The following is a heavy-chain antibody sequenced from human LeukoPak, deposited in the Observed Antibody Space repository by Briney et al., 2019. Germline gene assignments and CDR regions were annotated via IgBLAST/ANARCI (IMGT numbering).Heavy chain of an antibody. D-gene: IGHD3-10*01. J-gene: IGHJ3*02. V-gene: IGHV3-48*03. CDR3: ARGRGSGPLHAFDI. Sequence: GGSLRLSCAPSGLTLSDYEINWVRQAPGKGLEWLSYISNSGSTKYYAGSVKGRFTISRDNGKNSLYLQLNSLRAEDTAVYYCARGRGSGPLHAFDIWGQGTMVTVSS. CDR1: GLTLSDYE. CDR2: ISNSGSTK.